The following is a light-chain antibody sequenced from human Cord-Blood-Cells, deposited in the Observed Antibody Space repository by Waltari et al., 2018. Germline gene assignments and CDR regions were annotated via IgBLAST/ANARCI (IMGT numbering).Light chain of an antibody. CDR1: QSVLYSSNNKNY. V-gene: IGKV4-1*01. CDR3: QQYYSTPIT. CDR2: WAS. Sequence: DIVMTQSPDSLAVSVGERATINRKASQSVLYSSNNKNYLAWYQQKPGQPPKLLIYWASTRESGVPDRFSGSGSGTDFTLTISSLQAEDVAVYYCQQYYSTPITFGQGTRLEIK. J-gene: IGKJ5*01.